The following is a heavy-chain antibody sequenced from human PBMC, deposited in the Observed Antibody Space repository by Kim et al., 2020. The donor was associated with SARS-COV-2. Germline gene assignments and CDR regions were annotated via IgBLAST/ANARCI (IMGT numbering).Heavy chain of an antibody. J-gene: IGHJ3*02. V-gene: IGHV4-61*01. Sequence: SETLSLTCTVSGGSVSSGSYYWSWIRQPPGKGLEWIGYIYYSGSTNYNPSLKSRVTISVDTSKNQFSLKLSSVTAADTAVYYCARIGGPPPDPWRYYYDSSGYYRNARDAFDIWGQGTMVTVSS. CDR3: ARIGGPPPDPWRYYYDSSGYYRNARDAFDI. D-gene: IGHD3-22*01. CDR2: IYYSGST. CDR1: GGSVSSGSYY.